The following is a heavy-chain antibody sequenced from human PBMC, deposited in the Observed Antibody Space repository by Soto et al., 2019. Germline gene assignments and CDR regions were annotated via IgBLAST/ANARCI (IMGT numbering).Heavy chain of an antibody. CDR2: IYWDDDK. V-gene: IGHV2-5*02. D-gene: IGHD3-16*02. CDR1: GFSLSSNGVG. CDR3: AHDCIWGSYRYLDV. J-gene: IGHJ6*03. Sequence: SGPTLVNPTQTLTLTCTFSGFSLSSNGVGVGWIRRPPGQALEWLAVIYWDDDKRYSPFLKSRLTITKDTSRNQVVLRMTDMDPVDTGTYYCAHDCIWGSYRYLDVWGKGTTVTVSS.